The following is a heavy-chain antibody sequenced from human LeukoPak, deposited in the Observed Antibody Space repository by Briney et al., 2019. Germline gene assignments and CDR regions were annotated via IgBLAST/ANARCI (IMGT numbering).Heavy chain of an antibody. D-gene: IGHD6-19*01. CDR1: GYSISSSNW. J-gene: IGHJ4*02. Sequence: PSDTLSPTCAVSGYSISSSNWWGWIRQPPGKGLEWIGYIYYSGSIYYNPSLKSRVTMSVDTSKNQFSLKLSSVTAVDTAVYYCAITPQNSSGWSDYWGQGTLVTVSS. V-gene: IGHV4-28*05. CDR2: IYYSGSI. CDR3: AITPQNSSGWSDY.